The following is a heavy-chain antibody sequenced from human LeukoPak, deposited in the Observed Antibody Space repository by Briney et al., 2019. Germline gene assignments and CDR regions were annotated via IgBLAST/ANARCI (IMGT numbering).Heavy chain of an antibody. J-gene: IGHJ4*02. CDR3: ARCRETIDY. D-gene: IGHD1-14*01. Sequence: SETLSLTCTVSGGSISSYYWSWIRQPPGKGLEWIGYIYYIGTTNYNPSLKSRVSISVDTSKNQFSLRLRSVTAADTAVYYCARCRETIDYWGQGTLVTVSS. CDR1: GGSISSYY. CDR2: IYYIGTT. V-gene: IGHV4-59*12.